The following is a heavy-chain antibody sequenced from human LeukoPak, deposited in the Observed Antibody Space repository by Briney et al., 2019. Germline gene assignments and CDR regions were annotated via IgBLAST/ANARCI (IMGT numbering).Heavy chain of an antibody. V-gene: IGHV1-46*01. J-gene: IGHJ6*03. CDR3: ARDQSNRPDYYYYYYMDV. D-gene: IGHD1-14*01. CDR1: GYTFTSYY. Sequence: GASVKVSCKASGYTFTSYYMHWVRQAPGQGLEWMGIINPSGGSTSYAQKFQGRVTMTRDMSTSTVYMELSSLRSEDTAVYYCARDQSNRPDYYYYYYMDVWGKGTTVTVSS. CDR2: INPSGGST.